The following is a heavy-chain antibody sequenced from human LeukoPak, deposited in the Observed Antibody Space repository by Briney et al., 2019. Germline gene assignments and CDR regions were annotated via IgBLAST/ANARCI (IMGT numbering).Heavy chain of an antibody. CDR3: ARHNTIFGVLVPLDY. D-gene: IGHD3-3*01. Sequence: SETLSLTCTVSGGSISSYYWSWIRQPAGKGLEWIGRIYTSGSTNYNPSLKSRVTISIDKSKNQFSLNLSSVTDADTAVYYCARHNTIFGVLVPLDYWGQGTLVTVSS. J-gene: IGHJ4*02. CDR1: GGSISSYY. V-gene: IGHV4-4*07. CDR2: IYTSGST.